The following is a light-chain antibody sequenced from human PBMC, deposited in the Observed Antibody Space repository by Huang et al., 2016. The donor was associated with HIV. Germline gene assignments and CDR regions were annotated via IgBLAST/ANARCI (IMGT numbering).Light chain of an antibody. CDR3: QQRSSSLT. J-gene: IGKJ4*01. Sequence: IVLTQSPATLSLSPGERATLSCRASQSLNKFLAWYQQKPGQAPRLLIYNATDRATGGPARFSGGGSGTDFTLTITDLKAEDFAIYYCQQRSSSLTFGGGTKVEIK. V-gene: IGKV3-11*01. CDR1: QSLNKF. CDR2: NAT.